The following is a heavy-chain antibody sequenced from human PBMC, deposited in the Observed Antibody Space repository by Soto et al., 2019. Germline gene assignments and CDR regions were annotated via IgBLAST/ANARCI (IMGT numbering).Heavy chain of an antibody. CDR1: GGSFSGYY. D-gene: IGHD6-19*01. J-gene: IGHJ4*02. CDR3: ASIYSSGWYD. V-gene: IGHV4-34*01. CDR2: INHSGST. Sequence: SETLSLTCAVYGGSFSGYYWSWIRQPPGKGLEWIGEINHSGSTNYNPSLKSRVTISVDTSKNQFSLKLSSVTAADTAVYYCASIYSSGWYDWGQGTLVTVSS.